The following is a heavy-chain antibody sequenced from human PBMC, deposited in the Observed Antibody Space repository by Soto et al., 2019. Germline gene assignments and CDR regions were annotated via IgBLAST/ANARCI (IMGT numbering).Heavy chain of an antibody. Sequence: PGGSLRLSCAASGFTFSSYAMSWVRQAPGKGLEWVSAISGSGGSTYYADSVKGRFTISRDNSKNTLYLQMNSLRAEDTAVYYCAKDGAWDGSGSYSHFYYMDVWGKGTTVTVSS. J-gene: IGHJ6*03. CDR2: ISGSGGST. CDR1: GFTFSSYA. D-gene: IGHD3-10*01. V-gene: IGHV3-23*01. CDR3: AKDGAWDGSGSYSHFYYMDV.